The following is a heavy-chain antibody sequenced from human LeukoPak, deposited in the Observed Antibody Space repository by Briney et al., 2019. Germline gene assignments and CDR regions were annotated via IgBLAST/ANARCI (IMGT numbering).Heavy chain of an antibody. CDR2: THYGGST. Sequence: KPSETLSLTCTVSGGSLSSYYWSWIRQPPGKGLEWIGYTHYGGSTNYNPSLKSRVTISVDTSKNQFSLNVSSVTAADSALYYCARCGTNNRGYHYMDDWGKGTTVTVSS. V-gene: IGHV4-59*01. CDR1: GGSLSSYY. CDR3: ARCGTNNRGYHYMDD. J-gene: IGHJ6*03. D-gene: IGHD2/OR15-2a*01.